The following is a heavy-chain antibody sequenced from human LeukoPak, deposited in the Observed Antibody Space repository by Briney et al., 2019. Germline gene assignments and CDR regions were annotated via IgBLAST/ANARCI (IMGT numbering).Heavy chain of an antibody. CDR2: INHSGST. Sequence: SETPSLTCAVYGGSFSGYYWSWIRQPPGKGLEWIGEINHSGSTNYNPSLKSRVTISVDTSKNQFSLKLSSVTAADTAVYYCARVAVTGNYFDYWGQGTLVTVSS. J-gene: IGHJ4*02. D-gene: IGHD2-21*02. CDR3: ARVAVTGNYFDY. V-gene: IGHV4-34*01. CDR1: GGSFSGYY.